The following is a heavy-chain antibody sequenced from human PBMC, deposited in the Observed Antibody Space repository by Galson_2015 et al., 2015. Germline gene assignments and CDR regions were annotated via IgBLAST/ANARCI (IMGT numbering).Heavy chain of an antibody. J-gene: IGHJ4*02. Sequence: SLRLSCAASGFTFSSYAMHWVRQAPGKGLEWVAVISYDGSNKYYADSVKGRFTISRDNSKNTLYLQMNSLGAEDTAVYYCARAPLDDIAVEGVYFDYWGQGTLVTVSS. CDR2: ISYDGSNK. CDR1: GFTFSSYA. V-gene: IGHV3-30-3*01. D-gene: IGHD6-19*01. CDR3: ARAPLDDIAVEGVYFDY.